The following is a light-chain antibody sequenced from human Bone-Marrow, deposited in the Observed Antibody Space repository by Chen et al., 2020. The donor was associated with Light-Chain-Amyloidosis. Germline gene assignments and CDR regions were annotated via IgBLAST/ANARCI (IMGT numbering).Light chain of an antibody. Sequence: EVVLTQSPATLSLSPGDRATLSCRASQSVNRYLAWYQQRPVQAPRLLVFDASDRATGVPARFSGSGSGTDFSLTISSLESEDFAVYYCQQYGDRPPITFGQGTRLEIK. V-gene: IGKV3-11*01. CDR2: DAS. CDR3: QQYGDRPPIT. CDR1: QSVNRY. J-gene: IGKJ5*01.